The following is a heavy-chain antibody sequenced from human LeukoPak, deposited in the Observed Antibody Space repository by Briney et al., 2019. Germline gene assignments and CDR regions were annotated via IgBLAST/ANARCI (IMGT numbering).Heavy chain of an antibody. CDR3: ASFYPYSGSYYVAC. CDR1: GGSFSGYY. CDR2: INHSGST. V-gene: IGHV4-34*01. D-gene: IGHD1-26*01. Sequence: SETLSLTCAVYGGSFSGYYWSWIRQPPGKGLEWIGEINHSGSTNYNPSLKSRVTISVDTSKNQFSLKLSSVTAADTAVYYCASFYPYSGSYYVACWGQGTLVTVSS. J-gene: IGHJ4*02.